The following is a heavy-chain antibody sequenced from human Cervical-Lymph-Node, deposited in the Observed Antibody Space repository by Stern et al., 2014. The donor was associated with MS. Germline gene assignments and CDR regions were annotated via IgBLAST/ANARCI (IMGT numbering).Heavy chain of an antibody. D-gene: IGHD3-9*01. V-gene: IGHV3-30*01. CDR3: AREGYDTLTGDNNHDEYFHH. CDR1: GFTFSSYA. CDR2: ISYEGSNK. Sequence: VQLVESGGGVVKPGRSLRLACAASGFTFSSYAMHWVRQAPGKGLEWVAVISYEGSNKYYGDSVGGRFTISRDDSKNTLYLQMNSLRTEDTAVYYCAREGYDTLTGDNNHDEYFHHWGQGTLVIVSS. J-gene: IGHJ1*01.